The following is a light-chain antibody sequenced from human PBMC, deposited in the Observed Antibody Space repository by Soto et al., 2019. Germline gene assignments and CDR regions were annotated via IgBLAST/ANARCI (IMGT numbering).Light chain of an antibody. V-gene: IGKV3-15*01. J-gene: IGKJ1*01. CDR1: QSVSSN. CDR2: GAS. Sequence: EIVMTQAPATLSVSPGERATLSCRASQSVSSNVAWYQQTPGQAPRLLIYGASTRATGIPARFSGSGSGTEFTLTISSLQSEDFAVYYCQQYNTWPPTFGQGTKVEIK. CDR3: QQYNTWPPT.